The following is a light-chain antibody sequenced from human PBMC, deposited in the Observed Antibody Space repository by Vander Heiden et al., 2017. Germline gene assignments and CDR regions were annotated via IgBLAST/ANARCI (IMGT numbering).Light chain of an antibody. Sequence: DIQMTQSPSSLSASVGDRVTITCQASQDISKYLNWYQEKPGKAPKLLIYDASNLETGVPSRISGSGSGTYFTFTISSLQPEDFATYYCQQDDNLPLTFGGGTKVEVK. CDR3: QQDDNLPLT. J-gene: IGKJ4*01. CDR1: QDISKY. V-gene: IGKV1-33*01. CDR2: DAS.